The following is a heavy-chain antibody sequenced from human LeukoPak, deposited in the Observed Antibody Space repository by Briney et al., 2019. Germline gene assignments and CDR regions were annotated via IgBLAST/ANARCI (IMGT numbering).Heavy chain of an antibody. D-gene: IGHD2-15*01. CDR3: ARETLGYCSGGSCFRGFDY. J-gene: IGHJ4*02. Sequence: ASVKVSCKASGGTFSSYAISWVRQAPGQGLEWVGGIIPIFGTANYAQKFQGRVTITTDESTSTAYMELSSLRSGDTAVYYSARETLGYCSGGSCFRGFDYWGQGTLVTVSS. V-gene: IGHV1-69*05. CDR1: GGTFSSYA. CDR2: IIPIFGTA.